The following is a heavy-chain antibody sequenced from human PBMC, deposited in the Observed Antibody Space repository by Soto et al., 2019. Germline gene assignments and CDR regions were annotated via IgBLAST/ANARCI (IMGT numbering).Heavy chain of an antibody. CDR3: AREAVVRGVTFDY. Sequence: SETLSLTCTVSGDSMNSNYWTWIRQPAGKGLEWIGRIFGRGSTNYNPSLKSRVTISIDTSKSQFSLKLSSVTAADTAVYYCAREAVVRGVTFDYWGQGILGTVSS. CDR2: IFGRGST. CDR1: GDSMNSNY. V-gene: IGHV4-4*07. J-gene: IGHJ4*02. D-gene: IGHD3-10*01.